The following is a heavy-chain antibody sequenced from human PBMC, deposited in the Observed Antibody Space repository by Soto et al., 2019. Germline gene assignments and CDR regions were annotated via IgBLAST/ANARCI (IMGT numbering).Heavy chain of an antibody. CDR3: ARRRSTVTTAWFYHATDV. V-gene: IGHV3-33*01. J-gene: IGHJ6*01. Sequence: GGSLRLSCEASGFTFGDYGMHWVRQAPGKGLEWVAVIWFDGSNKYYSESVKGRFTISRDNSKNTVDLQMDSLRGDDTAVYYCARRRSTVTTAWFYHATDVWGRGTTVTVSS. D-gene: IGHD4-17*01. CDR1: GFTFGDYG. CDR2: IWFDGSNK.